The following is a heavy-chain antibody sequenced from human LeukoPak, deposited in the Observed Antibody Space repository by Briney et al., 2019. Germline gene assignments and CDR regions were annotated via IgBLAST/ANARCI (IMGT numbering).Heavy chain of an antibody. CDR3: ARWVYCSGGSCYSGLSRYFDY. CDR2: ISSSGSTI. D-gene: IGHD2-15*01. CDR1: GFTFSDYY. Sequence: PGGSLRLSCAASGFTFSDYYMSWIRQAPGKGLEWVSYISSSGSTIYYADSVKGRFTISRDNAKNSLYLQMNSLRAEDTAVYYWARWVYCSGGSCYSGLSRYFDYWGQGTLVTVSS. V-gene: IGHV3-11*04. J-gene: IGHJ4*02.